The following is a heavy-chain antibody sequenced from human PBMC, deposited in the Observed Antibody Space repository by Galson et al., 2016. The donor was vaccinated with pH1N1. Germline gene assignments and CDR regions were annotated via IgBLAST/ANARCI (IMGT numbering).Heavy chain of an antibody. D-gene: IGHD4-11*01. V-gene: IGHV5-51*01. Sequence: QSGAEVKKPGDSLKISCQGSGYSFATYWVGWVRQMPGKGLEWVGIIYPSDSDTRYNPSFRGRVTISSDKSISTAYLQWISLRASDTAMYYCARQNDYGNYRGNALDIWGQGTMVTVSS. CDR1: GYSFATYW. J-gene: IGHJ3*02. CDR2: IYPSDSDT. CDR3: ARQNDYGNYRGNALDI.